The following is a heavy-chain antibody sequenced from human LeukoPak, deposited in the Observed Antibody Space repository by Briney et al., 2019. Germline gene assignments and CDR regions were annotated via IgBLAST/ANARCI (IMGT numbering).Heavy chain of an antibody. Sequence: SETLSLTCAVYGGSFSGYYWSWIRQHPGKGLEWIGYIYYSGSTYYNPSLKSRVTISVDTSKNQFSLKLSSVTAADTAVYYCARTQTGYCSGGSCYSERYFDYWGQGTLVTVSS. J-gene: IGHJ4*02. CDR3: ARTQTGYCSGGSCYSERYFDY. V-gene: IGHV4-31*11. D-gene: IGHD2-15*01. CDR1: GGSFSGYY. CDR2: IYYSGST.